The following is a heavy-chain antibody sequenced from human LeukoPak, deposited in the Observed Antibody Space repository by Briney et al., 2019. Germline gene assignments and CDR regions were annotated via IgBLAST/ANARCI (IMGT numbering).Heavy chain of an antibody. CDR2: IYHSWGI. CDR3: ARSVTAGFFDY. V-gene: IGHV4-38-2*01. CDR1: GSSITSNYF. J-gene: IGHJ4*02. Sequence: KPSETLSLTCAVSGSSITSNYFWAWFRQPPGKGLEWVATIYHSWGIYFNPSLKSRVSISLDASNNQFFLKLASVTAADTAIYYCARSVTAGFFDYWGQGILITVSS.